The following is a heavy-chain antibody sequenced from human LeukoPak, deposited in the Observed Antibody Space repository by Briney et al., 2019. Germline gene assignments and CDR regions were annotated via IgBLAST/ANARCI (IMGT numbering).Heavy chain of an antibody. V-gene: IGHV1-69*13. CDR2: IIPIFGTA. J-gene: IGHJ4*02. D-gene: IGHD3-3*01. CDR3: ARDSPLGTIFGVVIPYYFDH. CDR1: GGTFSSYA. Sequence: SVKVSCKASGGTFSSYAISWVRQAPGQGLEWMGGIIPIFGTANYAQKFQGSVTITADESTSTAYMELSSLRSEDTAVYYCARDSPLGTIFGVVIPYYFDHWGQGTLVTVSS.